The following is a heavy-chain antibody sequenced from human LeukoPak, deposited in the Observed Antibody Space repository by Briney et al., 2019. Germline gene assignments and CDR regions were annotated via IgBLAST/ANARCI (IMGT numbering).Heavy chain of an antibody. CDR2: MNPNSGNT. V-gene: IGHV1-8*03. CDR3: ARAPPPRGYSWWYFDL. D-gene: IGHD5-18*01. Sequence: EASVKVSCKASGYTFTSYDINWVRQATGQGLEWMGWMNPNSGNTGYAQKFQGRVTITRNTSITTAYMELSRLRSDDTAVYYCARAPPPRGYSWWYFDLWGRGTLVTVSS. J-gene: IGHJ2*01. CDR1: GYTFTSYD.